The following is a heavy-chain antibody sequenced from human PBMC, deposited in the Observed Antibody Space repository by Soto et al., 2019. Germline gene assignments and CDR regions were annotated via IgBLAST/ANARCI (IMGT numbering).Heavy chain of an antibody. J-gene: IGHJ4*02. CDR1: GFTFSSYS. Sequence: GGSLRLSCAASGFTFSSYSMNWVRQAPGKGLEWVSSISSSSSYIYYADSVKGRFTISRDNAKNSLYLQMNSLRAEDTAVYYCARDLDTAMVFDYWGQGTLVTVS. CDR2: ISSSSSYI. D-gene: IGHD5-18*01. V-gene: IGHV3-21*01. CDR3: ARDLDTAMVFDY.